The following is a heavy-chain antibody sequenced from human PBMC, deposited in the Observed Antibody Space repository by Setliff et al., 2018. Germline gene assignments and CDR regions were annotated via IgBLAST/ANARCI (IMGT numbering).Heavy chain of an antibody. V-gene: IGHV3-11*04. J-gene: IGHJ5*02. Sequence: GGSLRLSCAASGFSFSHYYMSWVRQAPGKGLEWLSKISGDGITIYYADSVRGRFTISRDNAKDSLYLQMNSLRAEDTAVYYCARDNTLFGVVITGSWFDPWGQGTLVTVSS. D-gene: IGHD3-3*01. CDR3: ARDNTLFGVVITGSWFDP. CDR2: ISGDGITI. CDR1: GFSFSHYY.